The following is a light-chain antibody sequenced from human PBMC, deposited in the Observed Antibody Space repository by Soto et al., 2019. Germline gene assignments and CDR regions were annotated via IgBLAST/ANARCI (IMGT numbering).Light chain of an antibody. J-gene: IGLJ1*01. CDR1: SSDVGGYSY. CDR2: DVT. V-gene: IGLV2-14*01. Sequence: QSALTQPASVSGSPGQSIAISCTGTSSDVGGYSYVSWYQQHPGKAPKLIIFDVTNRPSGVSDRFSGSKSGSTASLTISGLQADDEADYYCTSFAGSGTYVFGTGTKVTVL. CDR3: TSFAGSGTYV.